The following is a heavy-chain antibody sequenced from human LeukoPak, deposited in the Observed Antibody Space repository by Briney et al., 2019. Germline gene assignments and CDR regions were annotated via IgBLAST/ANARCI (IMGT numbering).Heavy chain of an antibody. J-gene: IGHJ6*03. V-gene: IGHV1-8*03. CDR2: MNPNSGNT. CDR3: ARASIYYYYMDV. CDR1: GYTFTSYD. D-gene: IGHD6-6*01. Sequence: ASVKVSCKASGYTFTSYDINWVRQATGQGLEWMGWMNPNSGNTGYAQKFQGRVTITRNTPISTAYMELSSLRSDDTAVYYCARASIYYYYMDVWGKGTTVTVSS.